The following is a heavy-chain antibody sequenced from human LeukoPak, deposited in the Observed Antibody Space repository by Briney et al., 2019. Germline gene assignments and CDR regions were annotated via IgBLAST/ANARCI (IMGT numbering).Heavy chain of an antibody. CDR1: GGSISSGGYS. V-gene: IGHV4-30-4*07. J-gene: IGHJ4*02. CDR2: IYYSGST. CDR3: ARAVTMVRGVTPWAFDY. D-gene: IGHD3-10*01. Sequence: PSETLSLTCTVSGGSISSGGYSWSWIRQPPGKGLEWIGYIYYSGSTYYNPSLKSRVTISVDTSKNQFSLKLSSVTAADTAVYYCARAVTMVRGVTPWAFDYWGQGTLVTVSS.